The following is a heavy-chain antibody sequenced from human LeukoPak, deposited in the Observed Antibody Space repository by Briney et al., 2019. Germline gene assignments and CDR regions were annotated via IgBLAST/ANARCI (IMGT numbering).Heavy chain of an antibody. CDR1: GGSISSCY. CDR2: IYYSGST. Sequence: MASETLSLTCTVSGGSISSCYWSWIRQPPGKGLEWIGYIYYSGSTNYNPSLKSRVTISVDTSKNQFSLKLSSVTAADTAVYYCARRVNYYDSSGYYYSYFDYWGQGTLVTVSS. J-gene: IGHJ4*02. V-gene: IGHV4-59*08. D-gene: IGHD3-22*01. CDR3: ARRVNYYDSSGYYYSYFDY.